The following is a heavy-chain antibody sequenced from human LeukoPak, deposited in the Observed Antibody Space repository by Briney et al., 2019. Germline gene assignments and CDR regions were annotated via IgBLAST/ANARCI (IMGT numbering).Heavy chain of an antibody. Sequence: ASVTVSCKASGFTFTDHYMHWVRQAPGQGLVWMGWINGKRGDTNYAQNFQDRVTMTRDTSTSTVYMELSRLTVDDTAVYYCARDHDWGVDYWGQGTLVTVSP. V-gene: IGHV1-2*02. CDR2: INGKRGDT. D-gene: IGHD7-27*01. J-gene: IGHJ4*02. CDR1: GFTFTDHY. CDR3: ARDHDWGVDY.